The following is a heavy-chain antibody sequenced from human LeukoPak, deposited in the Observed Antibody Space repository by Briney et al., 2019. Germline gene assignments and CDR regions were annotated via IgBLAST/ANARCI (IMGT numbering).Heavy chain of an antibody. CDR2: ISSSGSTI. CDR1: GFTFSSYE. V-gene: IGHV3-48*03. CDR3: ARDPYSGNYGNYYYYMDV. J-gene: IGHJ6*03. D-gene: IGHD1-26*01. Sequence: GGSLRLSCAASGFTFSSYEMNWVRQAPGRGLEWVSYISSSGSTIYYADSVTGRFTNSRDNAKNSLYQQMNSLGPEDTAVYYCARDPYSGNYGNYYYYMDVWGKGTTVTISS.